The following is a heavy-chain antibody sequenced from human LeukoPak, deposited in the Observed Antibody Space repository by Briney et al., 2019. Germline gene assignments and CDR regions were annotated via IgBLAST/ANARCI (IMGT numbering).Heavy chain of an antibody. Sequence: GGSLRLSCAASGFTFSSYAMSWVRQAPGKGLEWVSTISGSGGSTYYADSVKGRVTISRDDSQNTLYLEMNSLRAEDTAVYYCAKDLDSSGYYTPDPWGQGTLVTVSS. CDR1: GFTFSSYA. J-gene: IGHJ5*02. V-gene: IGHV3-23*01. CDR3: AKDLDSSGYYTPDP. D-gene: IGHD3-22*01. CDR2: ISGSGGST.